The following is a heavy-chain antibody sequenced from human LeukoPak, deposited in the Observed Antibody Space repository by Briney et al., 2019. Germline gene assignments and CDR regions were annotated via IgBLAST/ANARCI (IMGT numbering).Heavy chain of an antibody. Sequence: SQTLSLTCTVSGGSISSGSYYWSWIRQPAGKGLEWIGRIYTSGSTNYNPSLKSRVTTSVDTSKNQFSLKLSSVTAADTAVYYCARGRWELPSFDYWGQGTLVTVSS. J-gene: IGHJ4*02. D-gene: IGHD1-26*01. V-gene: IGHV4-61*02. CDR1: GGSISSGSYY. CDR3: ARGRWELPSFDY. CDR2: IYTSGST.